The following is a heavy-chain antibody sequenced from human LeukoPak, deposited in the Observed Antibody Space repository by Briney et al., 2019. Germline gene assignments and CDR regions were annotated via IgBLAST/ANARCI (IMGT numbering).Heavy chain of an antibody. D-gene: IGHD1-26*01. CDR1: GFTFSSYG. J-gene: IGHJ6*02. Sequence: QPGGSLRLSCAASGFTFSSYGMHWVRQAPGKGLEWVAVISYDGSNKYYADSVKGRFTISRDNSKNTLYLQMNSLRAEDTAVYYCARETYSGSPVSWVYYYYGMDVWGQGTTVTVSS. CDR2: ISYDGSNK. V-gene: IGHV3-30*03. CDR3: ARETYSGSPVSWVYYYYGMDV.